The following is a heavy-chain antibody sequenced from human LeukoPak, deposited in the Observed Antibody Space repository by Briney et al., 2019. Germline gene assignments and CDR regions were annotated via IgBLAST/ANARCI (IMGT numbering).Heavy chain of an antibody. D-gene: IGHD3-22*01. CDR2: MNPNSGNT. CDR1: GYTFTSYD. Sequence: ASVKVSCKASGYTFTSYDINWARQATGQGLEWMGWMNPNSGNTGYAQKFQGRVTMTRNTSISTAYMELSSLRSEDTAVYYCARGPIVVDHFDYWGQGTLVTVSS. CDR3: ARGPIVVDHFDY. V-gene: IGHV1-8*01. J-gene: IGHJ4*02.